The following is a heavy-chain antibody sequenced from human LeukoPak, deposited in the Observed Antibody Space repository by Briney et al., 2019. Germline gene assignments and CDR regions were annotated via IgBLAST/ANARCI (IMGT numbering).Heavy chain of an antibody. CDR2: ISAYNGNT. J-gene: IGHJ5*02. V-gene: IGHV1-18*01. CDR1: GYTFTSYG. CDR3: ARDHYRGAAVFYHPYPKTNSFDP. D-gene: IGHD6-13*01. Sequence: ASVKVSCKASGYTFTSYGISWVRQAPGQGLEWMGWISAYNGNTNYAQKLQGRVTMTTDTSTSTAYMELRSLRSDDTAVYYCARDHYRGAAVFYHPYPKTNSFDPWGQGTLVTVSS.